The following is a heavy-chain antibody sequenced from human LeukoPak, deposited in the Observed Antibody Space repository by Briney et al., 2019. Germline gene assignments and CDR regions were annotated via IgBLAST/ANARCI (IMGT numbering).Heavy chain of an antibody. D-gene: IGHD1-26*01. CDR1: GFTFSSYA. CDR2: ISGSGGST. J-gene: IGHJ4*02. V-gene: IGHV3-23*01. Sequence: GGSLRLSCAASGFTFSSYAMSWVRQAPGKGLEWVSAISGSGGSTYYADSVKGRFTISRDNSKNTLYLQMNSLRTADTAVYYCRKTLWGLRKYFDSWGQGPLGPVSP. CDR3: RKTLWGLRKYFDS.